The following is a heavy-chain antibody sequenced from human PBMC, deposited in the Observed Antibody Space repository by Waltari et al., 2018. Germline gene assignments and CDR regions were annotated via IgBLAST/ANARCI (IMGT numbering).Heavy chain of an antibody. Sequence: QVQLQESGPGLVKPSETLSLTCAVSGYSISSGYYWGWIRQPQGKGLEWIGSIYHSGSTYYNPSLKSRVTISVDTSKNQFSLKLSSVTAADTAVYYCARHIGDSSSSCMDVWGQGTTVTVSS. CDR1: GYSISSGYY. J-gene: IGHJ6*02. CDR2: IYHSGST. CDR3: ARHIGDSSSSCMDV. V-gene: IGHV4-38-2*01. D-gene: IGHD6-6*01.